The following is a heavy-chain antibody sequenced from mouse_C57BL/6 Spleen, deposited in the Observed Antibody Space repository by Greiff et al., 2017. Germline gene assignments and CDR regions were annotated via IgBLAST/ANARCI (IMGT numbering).Heavy chain of an antibody. D-gene: IGHD1-1*01. V-gene: IGHV1-81*01. CDR1: GYTFTSYG. CDR2: IYPRSGNT. Sequence: VQLQQSGAELARPGASVKLSCKASGYTFTSYGISWVKQRTGQGLEWIGEIYPRSGNTYYNEKFKGKATLTADKSSSTAYMELRSLTSEDSAVYFCARRYYGSSSWYFDVWGTGTKVTVSS. J-gene: IGHJ1*03. CDR3: ARRYYGSSSWYFDV.